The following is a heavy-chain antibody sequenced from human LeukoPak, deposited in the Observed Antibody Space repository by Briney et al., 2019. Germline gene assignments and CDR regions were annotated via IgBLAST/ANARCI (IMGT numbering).Heavy chain of an antibody. J-gene: IGHJ4*02. V-gene: IGHV3-23*01. CDR3: AKDSSSWPKTIDY. D-gene: IGHD6-13*01. Sequence: SGGSLRLSCAASGFTFSSYAMSWVRQAPGKGLEWVSAISGSGGSTYYADSVKGRFTISRDNSKNTLYLQMNSLRAEDTAVYYCAKDSSSWPKTIDYWGQGTLVTVSS. CDR2: ISGSGGST. CDR1: GFTFSSYA.